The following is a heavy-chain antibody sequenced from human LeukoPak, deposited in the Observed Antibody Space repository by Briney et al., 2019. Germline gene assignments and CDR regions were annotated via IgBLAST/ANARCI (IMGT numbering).Heavy chain of an antibody. CDR3: ARGSTYYESSGQVPFDY. CDR2: IIPIFGTA. D-gene: IGHD3-22*01. V-gene: IGHV1-69*13. CDR1: GGTFSSYA. Sequence: SVKVSCKASGGTFSSYAISWVRQAPGQGLEWMGGIIPIFGTANYAQKFQGRVTITADESTSTAYMELSSLRAEDTAVYYCARGSTYYESSGQVPFDYWGQGTLVTVSS. J-gene: IGHJ4*02.